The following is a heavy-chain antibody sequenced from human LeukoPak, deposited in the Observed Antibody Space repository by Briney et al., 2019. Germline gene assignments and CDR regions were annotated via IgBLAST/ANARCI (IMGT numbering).Heavy chain of an antibody. D-gene: IGHD6-19*01. Sequence: ASVKVSCKASGGTFSSYAISWVRQAPGQGLEWMGGIIPIFGTANYAQKFQGRVTITADKSTSTAYMELSSLRSEDTAVYYCATGLSSGIYYYYYYMDVWGKGTTVTVSS. V-gene: IGHV1-69*06. CDR1: GGTFSSYA. CDR3: ATGLSSGIYYYYYYMDV. CDR2: IIPIFGTA. J-gene: IGHJ6*03.